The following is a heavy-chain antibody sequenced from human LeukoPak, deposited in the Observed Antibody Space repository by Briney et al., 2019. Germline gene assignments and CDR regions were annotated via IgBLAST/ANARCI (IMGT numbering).Heavy chain of an antibody. CDR1: GFTFSSYA. J-gene: IGHJ4*02. D-gene: IGHD2-21*02. CDR2: ISYDGSNK. CDR3: AAPREGGYCGGDCYPFPLDY. V-gene: IGHV3-30*04. Sequence: PGRSLRLSCAASGFTFSSYAMHWVRQAPGKGLEGGAVISYDGSNKYYADSVKGRFTISRDNSKTTLYLQMNSLRAEDTAVYYCAAPREGGYCGGDCYPFPLDYWGQGTLVTVSS.